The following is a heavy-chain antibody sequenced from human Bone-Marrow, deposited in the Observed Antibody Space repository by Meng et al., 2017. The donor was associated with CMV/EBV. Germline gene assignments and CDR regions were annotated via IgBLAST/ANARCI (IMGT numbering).Heavy chain of an antibody. CDR3: TRHEEKYSSGWYPDY. CDR1: GFTFSGSA. D-gene: IGHD6-19*01. Sequence: ETLSLTCAASGFTFSGSAMHWVRQASGKGLEWVGRIRSKANSYATAYAASVKGRFTISRDDSKNTAYLKMNSLKTEDTAVYYCTRHEEKYSSGWYPDYWGQGTLVTVSS. CDR2: IRSKANSYAT. J-gene: IGHJ4*02. V-gene: IGHV3-73*01.